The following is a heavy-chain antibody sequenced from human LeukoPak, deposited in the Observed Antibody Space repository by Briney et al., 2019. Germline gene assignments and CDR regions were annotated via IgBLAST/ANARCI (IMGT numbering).Heavy chain of an antibody. V-gene: IGHV3-23*01. CDR1: GFTFSSYA. CDR2: ISGSGGST. CDR3: AKDLGLWFGEPLLGY. J-gene: IGHJ4*02. Sequence: QSGGSLRLSCAASGFTFSSYAMSWVRQAPGKGLEWVSAISGSGGSTYYADSVKGRFTISRDNSKNTLYLQMNSLRAEGTAVYYCAKDLGLWFGEPLLGYWGQGTLVTVSS. D-gene: IGHD3-10*01.